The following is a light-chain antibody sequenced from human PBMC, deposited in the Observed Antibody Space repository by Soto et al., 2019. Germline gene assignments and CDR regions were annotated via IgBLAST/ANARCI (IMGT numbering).Light chain of an antibody. CDR2: GAS. J-gene: IGKJ5*01. Sequence: EIVLTQSPATLSLSPGERATLSCRASQSVSSSYLAWYQQKPGQAPRLLIYGASSRATGIPDRFSGSGSGTDFTLTISSLEPEDFAVYYCQQRSSRPREISFGQGTRLEI. CDR3: QQRSSRPREIS. CDR1: QSVSSSY. V-gene: IGKV3D-20*02.